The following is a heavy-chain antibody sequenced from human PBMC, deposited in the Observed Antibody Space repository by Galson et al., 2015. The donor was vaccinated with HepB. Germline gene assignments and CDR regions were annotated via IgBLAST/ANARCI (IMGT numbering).Heavy chain of an antibody. D-gene: IGHD5-24*01. J-gene: IGHJ4*02. V-gene: IGHV5-51*01. CDR2: IYPGDSDT. CDR1: GYSFTFYW. Sequence: QSGAEVKRPGESLKISCRASGYSFTFYWIAWVRQMPGKGLEWMGVIYPGDSDTRYSPSFQGQVTLSADKSFSTAYLQWSSLKASDTAMYYCARQDGDGLYYFDYWGQGTLVTVSS. CDR3: ARQDGDGLYYFDY.